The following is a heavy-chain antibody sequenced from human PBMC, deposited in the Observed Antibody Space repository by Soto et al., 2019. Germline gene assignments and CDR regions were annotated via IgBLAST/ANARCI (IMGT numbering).Heavy chain of an antibody. CDR1: GFTFDDYA. CDR3: TKELGSAFGDYGMDV. Sequence: EVQLVESGGGLVQPGRSLRLSCAASGFTFDDYAMHWVRQAPGKGLEWVSGLSWNSGRIGYADSVKGRFTISRDNAKNSLYLQRNSLRDEDTAFYYCTKELGSAFGDYGMDVWGQGTTVTVSS. J-gene: IGHJ6*02. CDR2: LSWNSGRI. V-gene: IGHV3-9*01. D-gene: IGHD3-10*01.